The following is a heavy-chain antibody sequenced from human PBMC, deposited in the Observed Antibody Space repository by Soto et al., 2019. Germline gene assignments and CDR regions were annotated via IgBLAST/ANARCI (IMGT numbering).Heavy chain of an antibody. CDR1: GASISSMSYY. D-gene: IGHD2-15*01. Sequence: QLQLQESGPGLVKPSETLSLTCTVSGASISSMSYYWVWIRQPPGKGLVLIGSIYYSGSTFYNPSLQSRVTISVDTSKTECSLKLTSVTAADTALYYCARPGGGGSADYWGHGTLVHVSS. CDR2: IYYSGST. V-gene: IGHV4-39*01. CDR3: ARPGGGGSADY. J-gene: IGHJ4*01.